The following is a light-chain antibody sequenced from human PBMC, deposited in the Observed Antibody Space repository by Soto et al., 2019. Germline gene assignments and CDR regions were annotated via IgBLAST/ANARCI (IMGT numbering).Light chain of an antibody. Sequence: IKSTPSPSTVSAAVGDTVTITCRAGQRIRGWLAWHQQQPGKAPQLLIYDVSALKRGVPPRFSGSGSGTEFPLTITSLQPEDFPTYYRQRYISHWTVGQGTKVEIK. V-gene: IGKV1-5*01. CDR2: DVS. CDR1: QRIRGW. CDR3: QRYISHWT. J-gene: IGKJ1*01.